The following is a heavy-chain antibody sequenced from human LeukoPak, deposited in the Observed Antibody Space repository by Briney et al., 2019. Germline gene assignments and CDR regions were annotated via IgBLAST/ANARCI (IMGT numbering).Heavy chain of an antibody. J-gene: IGHJ3*02. CDR3: ARDLRGYCSSTSCYPDVGAFDI. CDR2: IKQDGSEK. V-gene: IGHV3-7*01. CDR1: GFTFSSYW. Sequence: GSPRLSCAASGFTFSSYWMSWVRQAPGKGLEWVANIKQDGSEKYYVDSVKGRFTISRDNAKNSLYLQMNSLRAEDTAVYYCARDLRGYCSSTSCYPDVGAFDIWGQGTMVTVSS. D-gene: IGHD2-2*01.